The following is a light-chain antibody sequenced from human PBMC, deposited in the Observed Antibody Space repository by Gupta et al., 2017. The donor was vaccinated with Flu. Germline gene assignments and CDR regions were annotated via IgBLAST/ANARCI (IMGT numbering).Light chain of an antibody. Sequence: TISCTGSGSNIGAGYDVHWYQQLPGTAPNLLIYDNTNRPSGVPDRFSGSKSGTSASLAITGLQAEDEADYYCQSYDSSLSVLYVFGTGTKVTVL. CDR2: DNT. CDR3: QSYDSSLSVLYV. CDR1: GSNIGAGYD. J-gene: IGLJ1*01. V-gene: IGLV1-40*01.